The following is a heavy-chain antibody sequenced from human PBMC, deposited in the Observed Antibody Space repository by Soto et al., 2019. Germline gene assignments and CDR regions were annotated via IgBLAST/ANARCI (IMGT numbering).Heavy chain of an antibody. V-gene: IGHV1-69*08. J-gene: IGHJ4*02. CDR3: ARDPPTYYDFWNASSTWGQNFDS. CDR1: GVTFSSYR. D-gene: IGHD3-3*01. Sequence: QVQLVPSGAEVKKPGSSVKVSCKAFGVTFSSYRISWVRPAPGQGLEWIGRILPSLGRANFAQKFQGRVTITADKTTRTAYMELSSLSSEDTAVYYCARDPPTYYDFWNASSTWGQNFDSWGQGTLVTVSS. CDR2: ILPSLGRA.